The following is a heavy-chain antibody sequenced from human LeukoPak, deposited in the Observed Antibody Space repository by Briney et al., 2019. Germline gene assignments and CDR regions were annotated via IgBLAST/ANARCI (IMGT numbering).Heavy chain of an antibody. Sequence: PGGTLRLSCAASGFTFSSYGMSWVRQAPGKGLEWVSAISGSGGSTYYADSVKGRFAITRDNYKNTLYLQMNSLRAEDTAVYYCAKVRWRYCGWSAFDYWGQGTLVTVSS. CDR3: AKVRWRYCGWSAFDY. D-gene: IGHD3-9*01. V-gene: IGHV3-23*01. CDR1: GFTFSSYG. CDR2: ISGSGGST. J-gene: IGHJ4*02.